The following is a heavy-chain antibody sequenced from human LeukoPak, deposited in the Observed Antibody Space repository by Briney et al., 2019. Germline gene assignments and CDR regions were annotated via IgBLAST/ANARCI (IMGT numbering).Heavy chain of an antibody. CDR3: ARGKELLRWPKSVDY. J-gene: IGHJ4*02. D-gene: IGHD4-23*01. V-gene: IGHV4-30-4*01. CDR1: VVSISSGDYC. Sequence: PSETLSLTCTVSVVSISSGDYCWSWVRQPPGKGLGWVGYIYYSGSTYYNPSLKSRVTISVDTSKSHFSLKLISVPAADTAVYYCARGKELLRWPKSVDYWGQGPLVTVSS. CDR2: IYYSGST.